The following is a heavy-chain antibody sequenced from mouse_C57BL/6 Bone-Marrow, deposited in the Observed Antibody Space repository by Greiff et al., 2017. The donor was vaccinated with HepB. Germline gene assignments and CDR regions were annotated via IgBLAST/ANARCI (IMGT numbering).Heavy chain of an antibody. CDR3: ASRDDYDGFAY. CDR1: GYTFTSYG. CDR2: IYPRSGNT. D-gene: IGHD2-4*01. V-gene: IGHV1-81*01. J-gene: IGHJ3*01. Sequence: QVQLQQSGAELARPGASVKLSCKASGYTFTSYGISWVKQRTGQGLEWIGEIYPRSGNTYYNEKFKGKATLTADKSSSPAYMELRSLTSEDSAVYFCASRDDYDGFAYWGQGTLVTVSA.